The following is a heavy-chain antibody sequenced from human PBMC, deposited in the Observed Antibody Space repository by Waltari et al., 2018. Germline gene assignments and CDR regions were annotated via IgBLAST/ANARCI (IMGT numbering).Heavy chain of an antibody. Sequence: QVQLVQSGSELKKPGASVKIFGKAAGYIFTSYAIHWRRQAPGKGPELMGWITTNTGNPTYAQGFRGRFVFSLDTSVNTAYLEINSLKTEDTAIYYCAREVVPSRTIVVNWFDPWGQGTQVTVSS. CDR1: GYIFTSYA. D-gene: IGHD2-2*01. CDR3: AREVVPSRTIVVNWFDP. V-gene: IGHV7-4-1*02. J-gene: IGHJ5*02. CDR2: ITTNTGNP.